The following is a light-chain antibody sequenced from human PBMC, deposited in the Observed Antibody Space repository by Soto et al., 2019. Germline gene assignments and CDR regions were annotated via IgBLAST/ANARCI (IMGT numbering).Light chain of an antibody. CDR2: SNY. Sequence: QSVLTRPPSASGTPGQRVTISCSGSSSNIGSKTVNWYQQLPGTAPKLLIYSNYQRPSGVPDRFSGSKSGTSASLAISGLQSEDEADYYCAAWDASLNGYVFGTGTKVTV. J-gene: IGLJ1*01. CDR3: AAWDASLNGYV. CDR1: SSNIGSKT. V-gene: IGLV1-44*01.